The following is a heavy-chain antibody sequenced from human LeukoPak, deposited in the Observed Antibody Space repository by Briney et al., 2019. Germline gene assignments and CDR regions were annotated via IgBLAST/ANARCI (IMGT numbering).Heavy chain of an antibody. V-gene: IGHV3-48*04. Sequence: GGSLRLSCAASGFTFSSYSMNWVRQAPGKGLEWVSYISSSSSTKYYADSMKGRFTISRDNAKNSLYLQMNSLRAEDTAVYYCARDRGGSPEGDAFNIWGQGTMVTVSS. CDR1: GFTFSSYS. CDR2: ISSSSSTK. D-gene: IGHD1-26*01. CDR3: ARDRGGSPEGDAFNI. J-gene: IGHJ3*02.